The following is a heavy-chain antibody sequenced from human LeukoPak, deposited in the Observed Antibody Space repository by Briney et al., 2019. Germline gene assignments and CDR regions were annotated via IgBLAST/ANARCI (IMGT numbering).Heavy chain of an antibody. CDR2: ISGSGGST. V-gene: IGHV3-23*01. CDR1: GFTFSSYA. Sequence: PGGSLRLSCAASGFTFSSYAMSWVRQAPGKGLEWVSAISGSGGSTYYADSVKGRFTISRDNSKNTLYLQMNSLRAEDTAVYYCAKDSHYYDSSLCDYWGQGTLVTVSS. D-gene: IGHD3-22*01. CDR3: AKDSHYYDSSLCDY. J-gene: IGHJ4*02.